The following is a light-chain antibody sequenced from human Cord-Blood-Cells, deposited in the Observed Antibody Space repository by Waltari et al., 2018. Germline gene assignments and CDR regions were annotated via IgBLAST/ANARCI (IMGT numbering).Light chain of an antibody. J-gene: IGLJ3*02. CDR2: YVS. Sequence: QSALTQPRSVSGSPGQSVTISCTGTSSDVGGYNYVSWYQQHPGKAPNLMIYYVSKRASGVPDRFAGSKSGNAASLTISGLQAEDEADYYCCSYAGSYTYWVFGGGTKLTVL. CDR3: CSYAGSYTYWV. CDR1: SSDVGGYNY. V-gene: IGLV2-11*01.